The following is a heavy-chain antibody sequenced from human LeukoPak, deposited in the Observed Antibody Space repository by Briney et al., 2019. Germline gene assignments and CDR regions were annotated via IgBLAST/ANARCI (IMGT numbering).Heavy chain of an antibody. CDR3: ARATTRITIFGVVRNYYGMDV. CDR2: IYYSGST. Sequence: ASETLSLTCTVSGGSISSGGYYWSWIRQHPGKGLEWIGYIYYSGSTYYNPSLKSRVTISVDTSKNQFSLKLSSVTAADTAVYYCARATTRITIFGVVRNYYGMDVWGQGTTVTVSS. CDR1: GGSISSGGYY. J-gene: IGHJ6*02. V-gene: IGHV4-31*03. D-gene: IGHD3-3*01.